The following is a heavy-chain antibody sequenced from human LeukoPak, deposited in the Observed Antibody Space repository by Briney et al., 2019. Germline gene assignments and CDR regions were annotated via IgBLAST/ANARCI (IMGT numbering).Heavy chain of an antibody. V-gene: IGHV3-21*01. J-gene: IGHJ3*02. CDR1: GFTFSTYS. D-gene: IGHD6-19*01. CDR2: ISSSSSYI. Sequence: GGSLRRSCAASGFTFSTYSMNWVRQAPGKGLEWGSSISSSSSYIYYADSGKGRFTISRDNAKTSVYLQMNSLRAEHTAVYYCARARQGSGWVDVFDICGQGTMVTVSS. CDR3: ARARQGSGWVDVFDI.